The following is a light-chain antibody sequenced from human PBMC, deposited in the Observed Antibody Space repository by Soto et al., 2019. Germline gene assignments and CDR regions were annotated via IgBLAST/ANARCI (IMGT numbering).Light chain of an antibody. CDR1: NSNLGAGYD. CDR2: GNR. V-gene: IGLV1-40*01. CDR3: QAYDYSLTAFV. J-gene: IGLJ3*02. Sequence: QSVLTLPPSVSGAPGQRVTISCTGNNSNLGAGYDVHWYQQLPGAAPKLVIFGNRNRPSGVPERFSGSKSGTSASLAITGLQTEDEADYYCQAYDYSLTAFVCGGGTKLTVL.